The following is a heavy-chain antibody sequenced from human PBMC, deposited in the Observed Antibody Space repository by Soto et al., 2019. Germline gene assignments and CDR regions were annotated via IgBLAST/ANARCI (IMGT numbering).Heavy chain of an antibody. CDR2: ISAYSGNT. CDR3: AGAYCSGGSCYLDY. J-gene: IGHJ4*02. Sequence: QVQLVQSGGEVKKPGAAVKVSCKASGYTFTTFGIGWVRQAPGQGLEWMGWISAYSGNTEYPQKLQGRVTMTIDTSTSTTYMELRSLRSDDTAVYYCAGAYCSGGSCYLDYWGQGALVTVSS. D-gene: IGHD2-15*01. CDR1: GYTFTTFG. V-gene: IGHV1-18*01.